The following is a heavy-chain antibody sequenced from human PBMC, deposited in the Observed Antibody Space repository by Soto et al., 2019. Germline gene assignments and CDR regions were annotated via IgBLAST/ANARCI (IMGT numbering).Heavy chain of an antibody. CDR2: INSDGSST. CDR3: ARAPPDRYCSGGSCYSAYYYYYGMDV. CDR1: GFTFSSYW. D-gene: IGHD2-15*01. Sequence: GGSLRLSCAASGFTFSSYWMHWVRQAPGKGLVWVSRINSDGSSTSYADSVKGRFTISRDIAKNTLYLQMNSLRAEDTAVYYCARAPPDRYCSGGSCYSAYYYYYGMDVWGQGTTVTVSS. V-gene: IGHV3-74*01. J-gene: IGHJ6*02.